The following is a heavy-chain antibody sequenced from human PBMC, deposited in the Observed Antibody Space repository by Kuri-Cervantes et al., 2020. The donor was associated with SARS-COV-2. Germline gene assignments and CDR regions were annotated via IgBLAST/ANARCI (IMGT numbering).Heavy chain of an antibody. V-gene: IGHV3-48*01. CDR2: ISSSSSTI. D-gene: IGHD2-21*01. J-gene: IGHJ6*03. CDR1: GFTFSSYS. CDR3: ARVAGEGPIYYYYMDV. Sequence: GGSLRLSCAASGFTFSSYSMNWVRQAPGKGLEWVSYISSSSSTIYYADSVKGRFTISRDNAKNSLYLQMNSLRVEDTAVYYCARVAGEGPIYYYYMDVWGKGTTVTVSS.